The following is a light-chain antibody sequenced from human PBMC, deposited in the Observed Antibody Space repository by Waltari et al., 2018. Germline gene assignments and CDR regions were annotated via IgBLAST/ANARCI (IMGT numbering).Light chain of an antibody. Sequence: EIVLTQSPGTLSLSPGERATLSCRASQSLSSTYLAWYQQKPGQAPRLLIYGASSRATGIPDRFSGSGSGTDVTLSISRLEPEDSAVYYCQQYGRSPYTFGQGTKLEIK. CDR2: GAS. CDR3: QQYGRSPYT. V-gene: IGKV3-20*01. J-gene: IGKJ2*01. CDR1: QSLSSTY.